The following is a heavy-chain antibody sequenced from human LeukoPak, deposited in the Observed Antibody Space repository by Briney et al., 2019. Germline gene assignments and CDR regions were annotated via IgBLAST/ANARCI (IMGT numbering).Heavy chain of an antibody. V-gene: IGHV3-15*01. CDR1: GFTFSSYA. CDR2: IKSKTDGGAT. Sequence: GGPLRLSCAASGFTFSSYAMSWVRQAPGKGLEWVGRIKSKTDGGATDYAAPVTGRFTISRDDSKNTLYLEMNSLKTEDTAVYYCTSGIGTIDFWGQGTLVTVSS. J-gene: IGHJ4*02. D-gene: IGHD1-1*01. CDR3: TSGIGTIDF.